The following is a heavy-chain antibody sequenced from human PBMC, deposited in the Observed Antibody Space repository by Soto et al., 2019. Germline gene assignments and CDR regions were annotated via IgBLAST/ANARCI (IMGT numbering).Heavy chain of an antibody. CDR3: AREKSHYPSISGGMDV. CDR1: GFTFSSYE. Sequence: GGSLRLSCAASGFTFSSYEMNWVRQAPGKGLEWVSYISSSGSTLYYADSVKGRFTISRDNAKNSLYLQMNSLRAEDTAVYYCAREKSHYPSISGGMDVWGQGTTVTVSS. J-gene: IGHJ6*02. CDR2: ISSSGSTL. V-gene: IGHV3-48*03. D-gene: IGHD3-10*01.